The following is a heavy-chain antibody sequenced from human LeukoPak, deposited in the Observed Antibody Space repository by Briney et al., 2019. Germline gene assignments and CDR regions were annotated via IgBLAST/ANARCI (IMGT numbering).Heavy chain of an antibody. V-gene: IGHV4-59*08. CDR3: ARQAPSFDY. CDR1: GGSISSYY. Sequence: SETLSLTCTVSGGSISSYYWSWIRQPPGKGLEWIGYIYYSGSTYYNPSLKSRVTISVDRSKNQFSLKLSSVTAADTAVYYCARQAPSFDYWGQGTLVTVSS. J-gene: IGHJ4*02. CDR2: IYYSGST.